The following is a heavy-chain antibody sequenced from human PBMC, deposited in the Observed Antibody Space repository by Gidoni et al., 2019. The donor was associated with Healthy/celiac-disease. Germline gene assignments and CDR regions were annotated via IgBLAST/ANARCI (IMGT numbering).Heavy chain of an antibody. Sequence: EVQLVESGGGLVKPGGSLRLSCAASGCTFSSYSMNWVRQAPGKGLEWVSSISSSSSYIYYADSVKGRFTISRDNAKNSLYLQMNSLRAEDTAVYYCARDLYGSGSYYAADWGQGTLVTVSS. CDR2: ISSSSSYI. J-gene: IGHJ4*02. CDR3: ARDLYGSGSYYAAD. CDR1: GCTFSSYS. D-gene: IGHD3-10*01. V-gene: IGHV3-21*01.